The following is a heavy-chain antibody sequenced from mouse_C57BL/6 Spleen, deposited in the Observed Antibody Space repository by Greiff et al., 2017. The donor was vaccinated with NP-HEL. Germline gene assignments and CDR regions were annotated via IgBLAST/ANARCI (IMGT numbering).Heavy chain of an antibody. J-gene: IGHJ2*01. Sequence: VQLQQPGAELVRPGASVTLSCKASGYTFTDYEMHWVKQTPVQGLEWIGAIDPGTGGTAYNQKFKGKAILTADKSSSTAYMELRSLTSEDSAVCYCKPPSYFDCWGQGTTLTVSS. CDR2: IDPGTGGT. CDR3: KPPSYFDC. CDR1: GYTFTDYE. V-gene: IGHV1-15*01.